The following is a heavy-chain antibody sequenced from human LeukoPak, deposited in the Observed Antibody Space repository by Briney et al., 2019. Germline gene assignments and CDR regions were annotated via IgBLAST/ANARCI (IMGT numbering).Heavy chain of an antibody. CDR1: GFSFSSVW. J-gene: IGHJ4*02. D-gene: IGHD3-3*01. V-gene: IGHV3-48*04. Sequence: GGSLRLSCVASGFSFSSVWMTWVRQAPGKGLEWVSYISSSGNSMYYADSVKGRFTISRDNAQNSLYLQMNSLRAEDTAVYYCGRGHVTIDTGYWGQGTLVTVSS. CDR3: GRGHVTIDTGY. CDR2: ISSSGNSM.